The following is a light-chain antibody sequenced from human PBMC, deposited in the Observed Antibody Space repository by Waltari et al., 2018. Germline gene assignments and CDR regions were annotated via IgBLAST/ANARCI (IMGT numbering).Light chain of an antibody. CDR3: QQYNHYSWT. J-gene: IGKJ1*01. CDR1: QSVRTF. CDR2: RAS. V-gene: IGKV1-5*03. Sequence: DIQMTQSPSTLSASVGDRVTITCRASQSVRTFLAWYQQKPGKAPKLLIYRASTLESGVPSRFAGSGSETEFTLTISGLQPDDFATDYCQQYNHYSWTFGQGTEVDIK.